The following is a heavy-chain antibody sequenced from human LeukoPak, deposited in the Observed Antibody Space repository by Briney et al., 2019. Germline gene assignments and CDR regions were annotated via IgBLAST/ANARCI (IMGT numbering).Heavy chain of an antibody. Sequence: PSETLSLTCTVSGGSISSYYWSWIRQPPGKGLEWIGYIYYSGSTNYNPSLKSRVTISVDTSKNQFSLKLSSVTAADTAVYYCAGKNWGVYVFNFGGQGKMVT. CDR2: IYYSGST. CDR3: AGKNWGVYVFNF. J-gene: IGHJ3*01. D-gene: IGHD7-27*01. CDR1: GGSISSYY. V-gene: IGHV4-59*01.